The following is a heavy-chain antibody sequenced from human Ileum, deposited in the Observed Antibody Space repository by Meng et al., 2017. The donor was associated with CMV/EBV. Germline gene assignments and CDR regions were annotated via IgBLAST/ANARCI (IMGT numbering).Heavy chain of an antibody. J-gene: IGHJ4*02. CDR3: TKEGGDHY. D-gene: IGHD2-21*02. Sequence: GGSLRLSCAASGVAVSSNFFSWVRQAPGKGLEWVSVIYSGGTTYYTESVNGRFTISRDGSKNMVFLQMNSLRVEDTAVYYCTKEGGDHYWGQGTLVTVSS. V-gene: IGHV3-66*02. CDR2: IYSGGTT. CDR1: GVAVSSNF.